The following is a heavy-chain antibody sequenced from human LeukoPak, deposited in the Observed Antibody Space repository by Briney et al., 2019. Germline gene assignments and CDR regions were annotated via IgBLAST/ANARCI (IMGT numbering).Heavy chain of an antibody. CDR3: AKGGKWDVTPFDY. D-gene: IGHD1-26*01. CDR2: ISGSGGST. V-gene: IGHV3-23*01. Sequence: GGSLRLSCAASGFTFSSYAMSWVRQAPGKGREWVSAISGSGGSTYYADSVKGRFTISRDNSKNTLYLQVNSLRAEDTAVYYCAKGGKWDVTPFDYWGQGTLVTVSS. CDR1: GFTFSSYA. J-gene: IGHJ4*02.